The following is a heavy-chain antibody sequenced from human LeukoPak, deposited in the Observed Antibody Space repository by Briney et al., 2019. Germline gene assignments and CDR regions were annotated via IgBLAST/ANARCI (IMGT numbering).Heavy chain of an antibody. CDR1: GYTFTGYY. CDR2: INPNSGGT. V-gene: IGHV1-2*02. J-gene: IGHJ5*02. Sequence: GASVKVSCKASGYTFTGYYMHWVRQAPGQGLEWMGWINPNSGGTNYAQKFQGRFTMTRDTSISTAYMELSRLRSDDTAVYCCARVRPGDYYDSSGYWGWFDPWGQGTLVTVSS. D-gene: IGHD3-22*01. CDR3: ARVRPGDYYDSSGYWGWFDP.